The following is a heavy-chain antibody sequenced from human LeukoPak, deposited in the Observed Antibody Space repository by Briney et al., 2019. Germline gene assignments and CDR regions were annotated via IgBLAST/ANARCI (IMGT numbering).Heavy chain of an antibody. V-gene: IGHV4-59*01. CDR2: IYYSGST. J-gene: IGHJ5*02. CDR1: GGSISSYY. Sequence: SETLSLTCTVAGGSISSYYWSWIRQPPGNGLEWIGYIYYSGSTNYNPSLKSRVTISVDTSKNQFSLKLSSVTAADTAVYYCARDRPTLGYCSGGSCDNWFDPWGQGTLVTVSS. CDR3: ARDRPTLGYCSGGSCDNWFDP. D-gene: IGHD2-15*01.